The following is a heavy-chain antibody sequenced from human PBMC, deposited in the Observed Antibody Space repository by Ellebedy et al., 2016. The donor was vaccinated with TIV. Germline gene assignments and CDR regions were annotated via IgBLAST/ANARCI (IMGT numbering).Heavy chain of an antibody. J-gene: IGHJ6*02. CDR2: IKQDGSEK. D-gene: IGHD6-19*01. CDR3: ARAVDSSGWYPISYYYYYYGMDV. V-gene: IGHV3-7*01. CDR1: GFTFSSYS. Sequence: GGSLRLXCAASGFTFSSYSMNWVRQAPGKGLEWVANIKQDGSEKYYVDSVKGRFTISRDNAKNSLYLQMNSLRAEDTAVYYCARAVDSSGWYPISYYYYYYGMDVWGQGTTVTVSS.